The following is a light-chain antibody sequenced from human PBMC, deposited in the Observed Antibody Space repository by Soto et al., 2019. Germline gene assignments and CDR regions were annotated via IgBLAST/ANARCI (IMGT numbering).Light chain of an antibody. J-gene: IGKJ5*01. Sequence: ILLTRSPATLSLSPGERATLSCRASQSVTSNLAWYQQNPGQAPRPLIYDGAKRAAGVPDRIIGDGSGTDYTLTIISLEPEDFAVYYCQQRTRWLMTFGQGTRLEVK. V-gene: IGKV3-11*01. CDR2: DGA. CDR3: QQRTRWLMT. CDR1: QSVTSN.